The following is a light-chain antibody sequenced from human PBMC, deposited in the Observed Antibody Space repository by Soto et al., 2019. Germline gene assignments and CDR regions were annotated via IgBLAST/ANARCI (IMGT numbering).Light chain of an antibody. CDR3: AAWDDSLNALYV. CDR1: SSNIGSNT. J-gene: IGLJ1*01. CDR2: SNN. V-gene: IGLV1-44*01. Sequence: QSVLTQPPSASGTPGQRVTISCSGSSSNIGSNTVNWYQQLPGTAPKLLIYSNNQQPSGVPDRFSGSKSGTSASLAISGLQSEDEADYYCAAWDDSLNALYVFGTGTKVTVL.